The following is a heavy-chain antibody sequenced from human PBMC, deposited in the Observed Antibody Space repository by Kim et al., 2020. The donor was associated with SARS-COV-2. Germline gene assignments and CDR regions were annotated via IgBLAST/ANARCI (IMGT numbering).Heavy chain of an antibody. CDR3: ARDSGYYYDSSGLMRFDY. Sequence: SVKVSCKASGGTFSSYAISWVRQAPGQGLEWMGGIIPIFGTANYAQKFQGRVTITADESTSTAYMELSSLRSEDTAVYYCARDSGYYYDSSGLMRFDYWGQGTLVTVSS. D-gene: IGHD3-22*01. CDR2: IIPIFGTA. CDR1: GGTFSSYA. J-gene: IGHJ4*02. V-gene: IGHV1-69*13.